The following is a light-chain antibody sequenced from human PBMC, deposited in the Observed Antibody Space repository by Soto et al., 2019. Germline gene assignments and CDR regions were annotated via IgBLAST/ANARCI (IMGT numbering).Light chain of an antibody. J-gene: IGKJ4*01. CDR1: QSVSSNY. Sequence: EIVLTQSPGTLSLSPGERATLSCRASQSVSSNYLAWYQQKPGQAPRLLIDGASSRATGIPDRFSGSGSGTEFTLTISRLEPEDFAVYYCHQYGISPFGGGTKVEI. V-gene: IGKV3-20*01. CDR2: GAS. CDR3: HQYGISP.